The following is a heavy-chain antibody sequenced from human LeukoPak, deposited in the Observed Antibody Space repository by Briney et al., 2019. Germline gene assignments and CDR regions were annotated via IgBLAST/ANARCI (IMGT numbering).Heavy chain of an antibody. J-gene: IGHJ5*02. CDR2: IYYSGST. CDR3: AWTGNFSPLDP. V-gene: IGHV4-39*01. CDR1: GGSINSSGYF. D-gene: IGHD3/OR15-3a*01. Sequence: SETLSLTCTISGGSINSSGYFWGWIRQPPGKGLEWIGNIYYSGSTYHNPSLKSRVTMSVDTSKNQFSLKLSSVTAADTAVYYCAWTGNFSPLDPWGQGTLVTVSS.